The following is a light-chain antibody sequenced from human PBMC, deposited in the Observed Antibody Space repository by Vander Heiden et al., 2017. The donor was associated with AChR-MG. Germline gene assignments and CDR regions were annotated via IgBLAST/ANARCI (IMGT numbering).Light chain of an antibody. CDR1: QSISSW. CDR2: KAS. CDR3: QHYNSYSVT. V-gene: IGKV1-5*03. Sequence: INMTQSPSTLSASVGDRVTITCRASQSISSWLAWYQQKPGKAPKLLIYKASSLESGVPSRFSGSGSGTEFTLTISSLQPDDFATYYCQHYNSYSVTFGQGTKVEIK. J-gene: IGKJ1*01.